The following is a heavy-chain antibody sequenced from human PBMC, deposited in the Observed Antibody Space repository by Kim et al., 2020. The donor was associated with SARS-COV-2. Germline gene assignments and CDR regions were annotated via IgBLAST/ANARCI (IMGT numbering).Heavy chain of an antibody. CDR3: ARHHSNFRGSGSYVVY. D-gene: IGHD3-10*01. CDR2: IYPGDSDT. V-gene: IGHV5-51*01. J-gene: IGHJ4*02. Sequence: GESLKISCKGSGYSFTSYWIGWVRQMPGKGLEWMGIIYPGDSDTRYSPSFQGQVTISADKSISTAYLQWSSLKASDTAMYYCARHHSNFRGSGSYVVYWGQGTLVTVSS. CDR1: GYSFTSYW.